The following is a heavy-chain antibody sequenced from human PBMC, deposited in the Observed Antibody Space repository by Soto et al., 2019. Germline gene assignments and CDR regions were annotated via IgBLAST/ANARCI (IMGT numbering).Heavy chain of an antibody. Sequence: RVSSAASGCTFSGYAMSWVRQTPGKGLEWVSAISGSGGSTYYADSVKGRFTISRDNSKNTLYLQMNSLRAEDTAVYYCAKDPGSYYYGSGSYAFDIWGQATMVTVS. J-gene: IGHJ3*02. V-gene: IGHV3-23*01. CDR1: GCTFSGYA. CDR2: ISGSGGST. CDR3: AKDPGSYYYGSGSYAFDI. D-gene: IGHD3-10*01.